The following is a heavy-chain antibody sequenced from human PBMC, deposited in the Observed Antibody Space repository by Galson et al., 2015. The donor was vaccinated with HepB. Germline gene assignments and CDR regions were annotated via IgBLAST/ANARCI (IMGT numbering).Heavy chain of an antibody. V-gene: IGHV3-53*01. CDR2: IYSDGNT. CDR1: GFTVGSNY. D-gene: IGHD4/OR15-4a*01. CDR3: AKEEVPNDY. J-gene: IGHJ4*02. Sequence: SLRLSCAASGFTVGSNYMSWVRQAPGKGLEWVSVIYSDGNTYYADSVKGRFIISRDTSKNTVFLQMNSLRAEDTAVYYCAKEEVPNDYWGQGTLVTVSS.